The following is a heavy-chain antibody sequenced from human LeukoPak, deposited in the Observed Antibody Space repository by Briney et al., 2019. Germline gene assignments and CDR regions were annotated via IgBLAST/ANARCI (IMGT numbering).Heavy chain of an antibody. V-gene: IGHV1-69*13. Sequence: SVKVSCKTSGYTFTDSYIHWVRQAPGQGLEWMGGIIPIFGTANYAQKFQGRVTITADESTSTAYMELSSLRSEDTAVYYCAIPGVSDYWGQGTLVTVSS. J-gene: IGHJ4*02. CDR3: AIPGVSDY. CDR1: GYTFTDSY. CDR2: IIPIFGTA.